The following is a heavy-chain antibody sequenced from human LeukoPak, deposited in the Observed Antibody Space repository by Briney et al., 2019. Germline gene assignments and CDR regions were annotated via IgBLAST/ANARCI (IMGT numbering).Heavy chain of an antibody. CDR3: ARANSGIVGATTVDY. CDR2: IIPILGIA. D-gene: IGHD1-26*01. J-gene: IGHJ4*02. Sequence: ASVKVSCKASGGTFSSYAISWVRQAPGQGLEWMGRIIPILGIANYAQKFQGRVTITADKSTSKAYMELSSLRSEDTAVYYCARANSGIVGATTVDYWGQGTLVTVSS. V-gene: IGHV1-69*04. CDR1: GGTFSSYA.